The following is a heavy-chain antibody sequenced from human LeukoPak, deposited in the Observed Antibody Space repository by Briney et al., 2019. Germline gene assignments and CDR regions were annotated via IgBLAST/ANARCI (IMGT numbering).Heavy chain of an antibody. CDR2: ISAYNGNT. V-gene: IGHV1-18*01. Sequence: ASVKVSCKASGYTFTSYGISWVRQAPGQGLEWMGWISAYNGNTNYAQKLQGRVTMTTDTSTSTAYMELRSLRSDDTAVYYCVRVGFSDCSSTSCYHYYYGMDVWGQGTTVTVSS. CDR1: GYTFTSYG. CDR3: VRVGFSDCSSTSCYHYYYGMDV. D-gene: IGHD2-2*01. J-gene: IGHJ6*02.